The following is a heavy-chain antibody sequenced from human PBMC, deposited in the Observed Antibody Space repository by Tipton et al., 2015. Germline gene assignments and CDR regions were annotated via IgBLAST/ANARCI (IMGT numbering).Heavy chain of an antibody. CDR3: ARDSPFGGMDV. J-gene: IGHJ6*02. D-gene: IGHD3-3*01. CDR1: VGSISAYY. Sequence: TLSLTCTVSVGSISAYYWSWIRQPPGKGLEWIGYIYYSGSTNYNPSLKTRVTISIDTSKNQFYLKLNSVTAADTAVYYCARDSPFGGMDVWGQGTTVTVSS. V-gene: IGHV4-59*01. CDR2: IYYSGST.